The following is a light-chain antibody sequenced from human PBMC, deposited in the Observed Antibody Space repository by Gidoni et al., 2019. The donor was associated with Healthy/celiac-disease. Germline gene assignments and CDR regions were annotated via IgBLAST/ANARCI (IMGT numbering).Light chain of an antibody. J-gene: IGLJ3*02. CDR1: SSNIGSNY. CDR3: AAWDASLSGWV. V-gene: IGLV1-47*01. CDR2: RNN. Sequence: QSVLTQPPSASGTPGQRVTSSCSGSSSNIGSNYVYWYQQLPGTAPKLLSYRNNQRPSGVPDRFSGSTSGTSASLAISGLRSEDEAVYYCAAWDASLSGWVFGGGTKLTVL.